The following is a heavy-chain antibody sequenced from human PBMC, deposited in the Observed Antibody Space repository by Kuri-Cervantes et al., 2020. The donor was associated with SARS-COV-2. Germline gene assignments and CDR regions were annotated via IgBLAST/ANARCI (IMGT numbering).Heavy chain of an antibody. V-gene: IGHV4-4*07. D-gene: IGHD3/OR15-3a*01. J-gene: IGHJ1*01. CDR1: GGSISSYY. Sequence: SETLSLTCTVSGGSISSYYWSWIRQPAGKGLEWIGRIYTSGSTNYNPSLKSRVTMSVDTSKNQFSLKLSSVTAADTAVYYCARFFDFPAGSLDSKSEYFQHWGQGTLVTVSS. CDR2: IYTSGST. CDR3: ARFFDFPAGSLDSKSEYFQH.